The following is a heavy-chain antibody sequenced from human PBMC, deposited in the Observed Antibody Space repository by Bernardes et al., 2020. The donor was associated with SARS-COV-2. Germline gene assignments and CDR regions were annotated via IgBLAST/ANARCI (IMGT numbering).Heavy chain of an antibody. CDR1: PGSFSGYY. V-gene: IGHV4-34*01. J-gene: IGHJ4*02. Sequence: SEPLSLTCAVSPGSFSGYYLTWIRQSPGKGLEWIGEINHGGNTYYNSSLKSRVTISLDTSKNHFSLEMKSVTAADSAVYYCARGGNGLFDFWNGYVYWGQGTLVTVSS. CDR3: ARGGNGLFDFWNGYVY. CDR2: INHGGNT. D-gene: IGHD3-3*01.